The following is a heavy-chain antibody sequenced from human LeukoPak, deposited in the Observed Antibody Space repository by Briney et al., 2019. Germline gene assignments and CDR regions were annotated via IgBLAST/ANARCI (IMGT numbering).Heavy chain of an antibody. CDR2: ISSSSNYI. D-gene: IGHD3-16*01. V-gene: IGHV3-21*01. J-gene: IGHJ5*02. Sequence: GGSLRLSCAASGFTFSSYSMNWVRQAPGKGLEWVSTISSSSNYIYYADSVKGRFTISRDNAKNSLYLQMNSLRAEDTAVYYCAREAGYDYVWGTARGNWFDPWGQGTLVTVSS. CDR1: GFTFSSYS. CDR3: AREAGYDYVWGTARGNWFDP.